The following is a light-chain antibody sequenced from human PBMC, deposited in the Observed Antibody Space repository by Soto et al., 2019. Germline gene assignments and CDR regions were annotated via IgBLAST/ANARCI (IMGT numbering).Light chain of an antibody. CDR2: GAT. CDR1: QGGSSN. CDR3: QQYGSSPET. Sequence: EIVMTQSPATRSVTPGERATLSCRASQGGSSNLAWYQQKPGQAPRLLLYGATSRATGIPDRFRGSGSGTDFTLTISRLEPEDFAVYYCQQYGSSPETCGQGTKVDI. V-gene: IGKV3-20*01. J-gene: IGKJ1*01.